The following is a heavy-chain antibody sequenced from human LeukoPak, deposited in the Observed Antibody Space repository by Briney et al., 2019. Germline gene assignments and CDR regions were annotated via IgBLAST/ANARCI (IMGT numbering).Heavy chain of an antibody. CDR2: IYYSGST. D-gene: IGHD6-19*01. V-gene: IGHV4-59*08. CDR1: GGSISSYY. CDR3: ARRDSSGWYYFDY. J-gene: IGHJ4*02. Sequence: PSETLSLTCTVSGGSISSYYWSWIRQPPGKGLEWIGYIYYSGSTNYNPSLKSRVTISVDTSKNQFSLKLSSVTAADTAVYYCARRDSSGWYYFDYWGQGTLVTVSS.